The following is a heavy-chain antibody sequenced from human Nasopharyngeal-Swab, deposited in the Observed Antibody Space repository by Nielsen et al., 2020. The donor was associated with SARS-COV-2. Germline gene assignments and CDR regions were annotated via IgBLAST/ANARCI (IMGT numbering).Heavy chain of an antibody. Sequence: GESLKISCSASGFTFSIYAMHWVRQAPGKGLEYVSTINDYEDRLYYADSEKGRFTISRDNSKNTLYLQMSSLRAEDTAVYWCVKDLRGNYAFDIWGQGTMVTVSS. V-gene: IGHV3-64D*06. D-gene: IGHD1-7*01. J-gene: IGHJ3*02. CDR2: INDYEDRL. CDR1: GFTFSIYA. CDR3: VKDLRGNYAFDI.